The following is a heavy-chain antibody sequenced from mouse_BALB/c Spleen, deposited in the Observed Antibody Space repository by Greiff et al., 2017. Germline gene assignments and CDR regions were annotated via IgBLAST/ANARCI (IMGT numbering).Heavy chain of an antibody. CDR3: ARRGTWDYFDY. J-gene: IGHJ2*01. CDR2: ISYSGST. Sequence: EVKLVESGPGLVKPSQSLSLTCTVTGYSITSDYAWNWIRQFPGNKLEWMGYISYSGSTSYNPSLKSRISITRDTSKNQFFLQLNSVTTEDTATYYCARRGTWDYFDYWGQGTTLTVSS. D-gene: IGHD3-3*01. CDR1: GYSITSDYA. V-gene: IGHV3-2*02.